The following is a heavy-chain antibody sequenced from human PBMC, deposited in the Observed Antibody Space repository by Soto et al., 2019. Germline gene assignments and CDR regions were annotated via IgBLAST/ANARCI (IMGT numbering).Heavy chain of an antibody. CDR3: ARLYYYDSSGYLPTKDAFDI. D-gene: IGHD3-22*01. CDR1: GGTFSSYA. CDR2: IIPIFGTA. Sequence: SVKVSCKASGGTFSSYAIRWVRQAPGQGLEWMGGIIPIFGTANYAQKFQGRVTITADESTSTAYMELSSLRSEDTAVYYCARLYYYDSSGYLPTKDAFDIWGQGTMVTVSS. V-gene: IGHV1-69*13. J-gene: IGHJ3*02.